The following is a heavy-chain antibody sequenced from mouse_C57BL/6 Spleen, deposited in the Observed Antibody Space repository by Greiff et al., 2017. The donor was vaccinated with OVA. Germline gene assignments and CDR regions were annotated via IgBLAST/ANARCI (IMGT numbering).Heavy chain of an antibody. D-gene: IGHD3-1*01. CDR1: GYTFTSYW. CDR3: ARGVGGGDFDY. Sequence: QVQLKQPGAELVRPGTSVKLSCKASGYTFTSYWMHWVKQRPGQGLEWIGVIDPSDSYTNYNQKFKGKATLTVDTSSSTAYMQLSSLTPEDSAVYYCARGVGGGDFDYWGQGTTLTVSS. V-gene: IGHV1-59*01. CDR2: IDPSDSYT. J-gene: IGHJ2*01.